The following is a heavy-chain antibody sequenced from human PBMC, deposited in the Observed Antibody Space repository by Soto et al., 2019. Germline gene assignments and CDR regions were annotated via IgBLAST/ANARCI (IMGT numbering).Heavy chain of an antibody. J-gene: IGHJ6*02. CDR3: ARVALYGCGSKYGMDV. V-gene: IGHV1-69*06. CDR1: GGTFSSYA. CDR2: IIPIFGTA. D-gene: IGHD3-10*01. Sequence: SVKVSCKASGGTFSSYAISWVRQAPGQGLEWMGGIIPIFGTANYAQKFQGRVTITADKSTSTAYMELSSLRSEDTAVYYCARVALYGCGSKYGMDVWGQGTTVTVSS.